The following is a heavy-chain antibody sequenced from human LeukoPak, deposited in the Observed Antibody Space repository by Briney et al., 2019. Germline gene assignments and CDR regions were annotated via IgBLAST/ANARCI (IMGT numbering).Heavy chain of an antibody. D-gene: IGHD3-16*02. J-gene: IGHJ3*02. Sequence: PSETLSLTCTVSGGSISSGSYYWSWIRQPAGKGLEWIGRIYTSGSTNYNPSLKSRVTISVDTSKNQFSLKLSSVTAADTAVYYCARGPEDYDYVWGSYRSSDAFDIWGQGTMVTVSS. CDR3: ARGPEDYDYVWGSYRSSDAFDI. CDR1: GGSISSGSYY. CDR2: IYTSGST. V-gene: IGHV4-61*02.